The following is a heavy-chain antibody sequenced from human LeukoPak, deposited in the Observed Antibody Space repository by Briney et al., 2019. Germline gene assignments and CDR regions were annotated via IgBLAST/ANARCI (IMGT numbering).Heavy chain of an antibody. Sequence: PRGSLRLSCAASGFTFSSYAMSWVRQAPGKGLEWVSAISGSGGSTYYADSVKGRFSISRDNSKNTLYLQMDSLRGEDTAVYYCAKDFRIGYSAHFDYWGQGALVTVSS. CDR2: ISGSGGST. V-gene: IGHV3-23*01. D-gene: IGHD2-21*01. CDR1: GFTFSSYA. J-gene: IGHJ4*02. CDR3: AKDFRIGYSAHFDY.